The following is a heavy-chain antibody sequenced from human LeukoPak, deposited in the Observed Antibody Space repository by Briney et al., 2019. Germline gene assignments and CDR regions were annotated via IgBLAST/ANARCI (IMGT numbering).Heavy chain of an antibody. CDR3: ATEYDSSGYLRIGFDY. Sequence: GASVKVSCKASGYTFTSYYMHWVRQAPGQGLEWMGIINPSGGSTSYAQKFQGRVTMTRDTSTSTVYMELSSLRSEDTAVYYCATEYDSSGYLRIGFDYWGQGTLVTVSS. J-gene: IGHJ4*02. V-gene: IGHV1-46*01. CDR2: INPSGGST. D-gene: IGHD3-22*01. CDR1: GYTFTSYY.